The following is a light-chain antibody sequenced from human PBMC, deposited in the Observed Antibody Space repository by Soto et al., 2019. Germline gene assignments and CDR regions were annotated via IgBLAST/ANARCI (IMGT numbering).Light chain of an antibody. V-gene: IGLV1-40*01. CDR3: AAWDDGLNGPV. CDR2: NNT. CDR1: NSNIGAHYE. Sequence: QSVLTQPPSVSAAPGQRVTISCNGSNSNIGAHYEVHWYQQFPGTAPKLLISNNTNRPSGVPDRFSGSRSGTSASLAITGLQSEDEAEYYCAAWDDGLNGPVFGGGTKLTVL. J-gene: IGLJ3*02.